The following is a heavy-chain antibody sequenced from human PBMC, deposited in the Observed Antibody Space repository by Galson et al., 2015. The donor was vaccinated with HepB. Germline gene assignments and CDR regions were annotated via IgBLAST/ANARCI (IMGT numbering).Heavy chain of an antibody. CDR1: GGTFSSYT. CDR2: IIPILGIA. J-gene: IGHJ6*02. Sequence: SVKVSCKASGGTFSSYTISWVRQAPGQGLEWMGRIIPILGIANYAQKFQGRVTITADKSTSTAYMELSSLRSEDTAVYYCARAEYCSSTSCYYYYGMGVWGQGTTVTVSS. D-gene: IGHD2-2*01. V-gene: IGHV1-69*02. CDR3: ARAEYCSSTSCYYYYGMGV.